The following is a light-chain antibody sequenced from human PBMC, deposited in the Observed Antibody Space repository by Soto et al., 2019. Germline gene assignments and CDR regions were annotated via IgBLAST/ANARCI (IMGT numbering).Light chain of an antibody. CDR2: GAS. J-gene: IGKJ3*01. CDR3: QQSFSIPFT. V-gene: IGKV1-39*01. Sequence: DIQMTHSPSSLSASVGDRFTITFRASQTISTYLNWYQQKPGKAPILLIYGASSLQSGVPSRFSGSGSGTDFTLNISDLRPEDFATYYCQQSFSIPFTFGPGTKV. CDR1: QTISTY.